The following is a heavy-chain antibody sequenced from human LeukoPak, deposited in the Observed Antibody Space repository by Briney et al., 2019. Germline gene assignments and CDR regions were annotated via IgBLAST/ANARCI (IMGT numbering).Heavy chain of an antibody. CDR3: AKSHSETMVRGVITY. CDR1: GFTFSSYG. V-gene: IGHV3-23*01. Sequence: GGSLRLSCAASGFTFSSYGMSWVRQAPGKGLEWVSAISGSGGSTYYADSVKGRFTISRDNSKNTLYLQMNSLRAEDTAVYYCAKSHSETMVRGVITYWGQGTLVTVSS. CDR2: ISGSGGST. D-gene: IGHD3-10*01. J-gene: IGHJ4*02.